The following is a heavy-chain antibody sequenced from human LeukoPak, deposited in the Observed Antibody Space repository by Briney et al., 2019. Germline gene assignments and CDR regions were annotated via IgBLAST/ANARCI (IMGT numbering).Heavy chain of an antibody. J-gene: IGHJ6*02. CDR1: GFTVSSNY. CDR3: ARAQTMVRTSGMDV. V-gene: IGHV3-53*01. D-gene: IGHD3-10*01. CDR2: IYSGGST. Sequence: GGSLRLSCAASGFTVSSNYMSWVRQAPGKGLEWVSVIYSGGSTYYADSVKGRFTISRDNSKNTLYLQMNSLRAEDTAVYYCARAQTMVRTSGMDVWGQGTTVTVSS.